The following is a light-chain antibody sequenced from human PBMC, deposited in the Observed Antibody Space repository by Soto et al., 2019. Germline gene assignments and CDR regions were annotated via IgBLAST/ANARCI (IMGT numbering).Light chain of an antibody. CDR1: QSITSW. V-gene: IGKV1-5*03. J-gene: IGKJ2*01. Sequence: DIQMTQSPATLSASVGDRVTITCRASQSITSWLAWYQQKPGKAPKLLIYKASSLESGVPSRFSGSGSGTEFTLTISSLQPDDFATYYCQKYNTYSYTFGQGNKLEIK. CDR2: KAS. CDR3: QKYNTYSYT.